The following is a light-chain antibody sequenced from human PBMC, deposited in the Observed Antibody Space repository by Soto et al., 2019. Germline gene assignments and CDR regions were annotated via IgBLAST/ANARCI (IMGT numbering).Light chain of an antibody. J-gene: IGLJ1*01. CDR3: CSYSGTYSSYV. CDR2: DVS. Sequence: QSALTQPRSVSGSPGHSVTISCTGTSSDVGGYDFVSWYQQHPGKAPDLIIYDVSQRPSGVPDRFSGSKSGNTASLTISGLQSDDEADYYCCSYSGTYSSYVFGTGTKVTVL. V-gene: IGLV2-11*01. CDR1: SSDVGGYDF.